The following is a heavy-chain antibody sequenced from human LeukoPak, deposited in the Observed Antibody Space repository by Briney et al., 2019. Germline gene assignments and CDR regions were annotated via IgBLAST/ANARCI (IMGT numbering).Heavy chain of an antibody. V-gene: IGHV3-30*18. CDR1: GFDFSSNR. J-gene: IGHJ4*02. CDR2: ISYDGSNK. Sequence: GGSLRLSCAASGFDFSSNRMHWVRQAPGKGLEWVAVISYDGSNKYYADSVKGRFTISRDNSKNTLYLQMNSLRAEDTAVYYCAKDFRDYYDSNYFDYWGQGTLVTVSS. CDR3: AKDFRDYYDSNYFDY. D-gene: IGHD3-22*01.